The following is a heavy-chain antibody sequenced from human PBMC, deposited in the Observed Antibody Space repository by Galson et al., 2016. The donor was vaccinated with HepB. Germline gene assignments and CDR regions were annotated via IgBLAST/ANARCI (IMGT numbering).Heavy chain of an antibody. CDR3: AHRMARTKFAY. CDR2: IYWDDDK. D-gene: IGHD1-14*01. Sequence: PALVKPTQTLRLTCTFSGFSLTTHGVGVAWIRQSPGQAPEWLAFIYWDDDKRYTSSPRSRLTITKDTSKNEVVLTMTDMDPVDTGTYYCAHRMARTKFAYWGQGSLVTVSS. J-gene: IGHJ4*02. V-gene: IGHV2-5*02. CDR1: GFSLTTHGVG.